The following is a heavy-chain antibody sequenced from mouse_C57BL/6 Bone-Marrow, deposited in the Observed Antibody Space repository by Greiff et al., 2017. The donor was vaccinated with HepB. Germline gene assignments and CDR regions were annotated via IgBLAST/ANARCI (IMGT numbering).Heavy chain of an antibody. CDR1: GFTFTDYY. CDR2: IRNKANGYTT. J-gene: IGHJ3*01. Sequence: EVMLVESGGGLVQPGGSLSLSCAASGFTFTDYYMSWVRQPPGKALEWLGFIRNKANGYTTEYSASVKGRFTISRDNSQSILYLQMNALRAEDSATYYCASSQLAWFAYWGQGTLVTVSA. D-gene: IGHD4-1*02. CDR3: ASSQLAWFAY. V-gene: IGHV7-3*01.